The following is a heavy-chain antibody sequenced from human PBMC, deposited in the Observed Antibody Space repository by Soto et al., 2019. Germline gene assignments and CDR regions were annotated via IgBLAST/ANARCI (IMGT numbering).Heavy chain of an antibody. Sequence: SVKVSCKASGGTFSSYAISWVRQDPGQGLEWMGGIIPIFGTANYAQKFQGRVTITADESTSTAYMELSSLRSEDTAVYYCARVSGAPIDSSSWYYFDYWGQGTLVTSPQ. J-gene: IGHJ4*02. CDR2: IIPIFGTA. D-gene: IGHD6-13*01. CDR1: GGTFSSYA. V-gene: IGHV1-69*13. CDR3: ARVSGAPIDSSSWYYFDY.